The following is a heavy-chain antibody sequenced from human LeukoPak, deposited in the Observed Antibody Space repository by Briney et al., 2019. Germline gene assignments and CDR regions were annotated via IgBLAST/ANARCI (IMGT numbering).Heavy chain of an antibody. Sequence: SGTLSLTCTVSGGSINHYCWSWIRQPPGKGLEWIGYSYYIESTNYNPSLKSRVTISVDTSRNRFSLKLSSVTAADTAMYYCARDNQWLNAFDIWGQGTMVTVSS. CDR1: GGSINHYC. D-gene: IGHD3-22*01. J-gene: IGHJ3*02. CDR2: SYYIEST. V-gene: IGHV4-59*01. CDR3: ARDNQWLNAFDI.